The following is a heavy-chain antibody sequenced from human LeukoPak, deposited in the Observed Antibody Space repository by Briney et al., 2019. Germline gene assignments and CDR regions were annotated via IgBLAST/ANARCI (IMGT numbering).Heavy chain of an antibody. V-gene: IGHV1-18*01. CDR1: GYTFTSYG. Sequence: ASVKVSCKASGYTFTSYGISWVRQAPGQGLEWMGWISAYNGNTNYAQKLQGRVTMTTDTSTSTAYMELRSLRSDDTAVYYCARDDSSGHDPVPFDYWGQGTLATVSS. D-gene: IGHD3-22*01. CDR2: ISAYNGNT. J-gene: IGHJ4*02. CDR3: ARDDSSGHDPVPFDY.